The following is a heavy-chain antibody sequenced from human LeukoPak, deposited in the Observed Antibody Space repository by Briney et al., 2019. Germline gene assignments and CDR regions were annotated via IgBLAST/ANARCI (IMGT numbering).Heavy chain of an antibody. V-gene: IGHV3-20*04. Sequence: GGSLRLSCVASGFSFDDYGMMWVRQAPGKGLEWVSGINWNGDSTAYADSVEGRFTISRDNAKNSLYLQMDSLRGEDTAWYYCARDNVSGRGTLGAYWGQGILVTVSS. J-gene: IGHJ4*02. D-gene: IGHD3-10*01. CDR3: ARDNVSGRGTLGAY. CDR1: GFSFDDYG. CDR2: INWNGDST.